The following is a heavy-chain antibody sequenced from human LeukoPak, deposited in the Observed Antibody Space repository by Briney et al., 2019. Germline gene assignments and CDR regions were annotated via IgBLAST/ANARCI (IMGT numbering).Heavy chain of an antibody. D-gene: IGHD3-9*01. CDR3: ARDLDWLLFDY. J-gene: IGHJ4*02. V-gene: IGHV3-23*01. CDR1: GFTFNKYA. CDR2: ISGSGGNT. Sequence: GGSLRLSCAASGFTFNKYAMSWVRQAPGKGLEWVSSISGSGGNTDYADSVKGRFTISRDNAKNILYLQMNSLRVEDTAVYYCARDLDWLLFDYWGQGTLVTVSS.